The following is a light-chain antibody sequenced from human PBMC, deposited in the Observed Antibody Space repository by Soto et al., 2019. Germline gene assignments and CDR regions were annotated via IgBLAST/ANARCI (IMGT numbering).Light chain of an antibody. CDR3: CSHAGTYTYV. Sequence: QSALTQPRSVSGSPGQSLTISCTGTSSDVGGYNYVSWYQQYPGQVPKLMIYDVTKRPSGVPDRFSGSKSVNTASLTISGLQAEDEADYYCCSHAGTYTYVFGTGTKLTVL. V-gene: IGLV2-11*01. CDR1: SSDVGGYNY. CDR2: DVT. J-gene: IGLJ1*01.